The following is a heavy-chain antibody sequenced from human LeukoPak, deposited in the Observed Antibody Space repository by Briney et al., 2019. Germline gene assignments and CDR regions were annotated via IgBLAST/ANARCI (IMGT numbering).Heavy chain of an antibody. CDR3: ARGLLGIDY. J-gene: IGHJ4*02. D-gene: IGHD2-21*02. Sequence: HSGGFLRLSCATSAFTLSSYWMHWVRQAPGKGLVWVSVIYTDGSSTTYADSVKGRFTISRDNARNTLYLQMNSLRAEDTAIYYCARGLLGIDYWGQGTLVTVSS. CDR2: IYTDGSST. CDR1: AFTLSSYW. V-gene: IGHV3-74*01.